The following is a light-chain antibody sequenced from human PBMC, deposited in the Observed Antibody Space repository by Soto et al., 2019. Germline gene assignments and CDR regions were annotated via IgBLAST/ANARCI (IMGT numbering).Light chain of an antibody. CDR3: QQYDNWWT. CDR1: RSVSSN. Sequence: EIVMTQSPATLSVSPGERATLSCRASRSVSSNLAWYQQKPGQAPRLLIYSASSRATGIPARFSGSGSGTESTLTISSLQSEVFAFYYCQQYDNWWTFGPGTTVEIK. J-gene: IGKJ1*01. V-gene: IGKV3-15*01. CDR2: SAS.